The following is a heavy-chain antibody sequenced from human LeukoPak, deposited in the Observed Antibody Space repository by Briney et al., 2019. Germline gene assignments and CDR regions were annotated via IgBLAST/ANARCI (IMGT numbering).Heavy chain of an antibody. CDR1: GGSFKSISHN. CDR2: ISESGST. J-gene: IGHJ4*02. D-gene: IGHD3-22*01. CDR3: ARFSTGYYNYLGHDY. V-gene: IGHV4-39*01. Sequence: PSETLSLTCTVSGGSFKSISHNWDWIRQPPGKGLEWIESISESGSTFYSPSLRSRVTLSLGTSKNQFSLNLTSVTAADTALYFCARFSTGYYNYLGHDYWGPGTLVTVSS.